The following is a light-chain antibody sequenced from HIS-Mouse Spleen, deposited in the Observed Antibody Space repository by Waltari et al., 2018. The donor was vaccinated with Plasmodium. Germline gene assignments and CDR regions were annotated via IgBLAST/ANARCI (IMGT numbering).Light chain of an antibody. CDR1: SLRSYY. V-gene: IGLV3-19*01. CDR2: GKN. CDR3: NSRDSSGNHVV. J-gene: IGLJ2*01. Sequence: SSELTPDPAVSVALGQTVRSTCQGDSLRSYYASWYQQKPGQAPVLVIYGKNNRPSGLPDRFSGSSSGNTASLTITGAQAEDEADYYCNSRDSSGNHVVFGGGTKLTVL.